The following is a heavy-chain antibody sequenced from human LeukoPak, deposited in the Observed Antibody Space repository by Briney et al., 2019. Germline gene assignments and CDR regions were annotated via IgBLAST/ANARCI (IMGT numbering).Heavy chain of an antibody. J-gene: IGHJ4*02. CDR3: VRHRNWNYDY. CDR2: IYLGDSDT. Sequence: GESLKISCKGSGDSFTTYWIGWVLQMPGKGLELMGIIYLGDSDTRYSPSFQGQVTISADKSINTAYLQWSSLKASDTAMYYCVRHRNWNYDYWGQGTLVTVSS. D-gene: IGHD1-1*01. CDR1: GDSFTTYW. V-gene: IGHV5-51*01.